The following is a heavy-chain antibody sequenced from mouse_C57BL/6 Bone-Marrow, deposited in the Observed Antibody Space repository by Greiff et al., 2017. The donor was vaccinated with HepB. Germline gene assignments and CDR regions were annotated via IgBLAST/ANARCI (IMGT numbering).Heavy chain of an antibody. J-gene: IGHJ4*01. CDR1: GYTFTSYW. CDR2: IDPSDSYT. V-gene: IGHV1-50*01. CDR3: ARESIYYGYDENAMDY. Sequence: QVQLQQPGAELVKPGASVKLSCKASGYTFTSYWMQWVKQRPGQGLEWIGEIDPSDSYTNYNQKFKGKATLTVDTSSSTAYMQLSSLTSEDSAVYYCARESIYYGYDENAMDYWGQGTSVTVSS. D-gene: IGHD2-2*01.